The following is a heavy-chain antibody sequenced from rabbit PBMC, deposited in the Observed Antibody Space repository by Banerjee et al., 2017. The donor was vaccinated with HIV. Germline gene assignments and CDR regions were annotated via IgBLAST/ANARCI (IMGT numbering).Heavy chain of an antibody. CDR2: INTSSGNT. CDR1: GFSFSLKYV. V-gene: IGHV1S45*01. CDR3: ARGGGWAYYNL. Sequence: QEQLEETGGGLVQPGGSLTLSCKASGFSFSLKYVMCWVRQAPGKGLEWIACINTSSGNTVYATWAKGRFTISKTSWTTVTLQMTSLTAADTATYFCARGGGWAYYNLWGQGTLVTVS. J-gene: IGHJ4*01. D-gene: IGHD4-1*01.